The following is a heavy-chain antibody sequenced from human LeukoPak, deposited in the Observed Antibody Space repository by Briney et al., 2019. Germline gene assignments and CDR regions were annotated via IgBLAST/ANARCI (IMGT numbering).Heavy chain of an antibody. V-gene: IGHV4-38-2*02. CDR2: IYHSGST. D-gene: IGHD2-2*01. CDR1: GYSISSGYY. J-gene: IGHJ3*02. Sequence: MPSETLSLTCTVSGYSISSGYYWGWIRQPPGKGLKWIGSIYHSGSTYYNPSLKSRVTISVDTSNNQLSLKVNSVTAADTAMYFCVKSNSRYQPWTLDILGRGTMVTVPS. CDR3: VKSNSRYQPWTLDI.